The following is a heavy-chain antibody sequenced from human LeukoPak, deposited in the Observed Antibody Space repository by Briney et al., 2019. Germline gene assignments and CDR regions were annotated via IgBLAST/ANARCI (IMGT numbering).Heavy chain of an antibody. Sequence: PSETLSLTCTISGVSISSSMYYWGLIRQPPGKGLEWIGCIYYSGTTYYNPSLKSRVTISVDTSKNQFSLKLSSVTAADTAVYYCAMNSKPFNWGQGTLVTVSS. V-gene: IGHV4-39*01. D-gene: IGHD4-23*01. CDR3: AMNSKPFN. CDR2: IYYSGTT. CDR1: GVSISSSMYY. J-gene: IGHJ4*02.